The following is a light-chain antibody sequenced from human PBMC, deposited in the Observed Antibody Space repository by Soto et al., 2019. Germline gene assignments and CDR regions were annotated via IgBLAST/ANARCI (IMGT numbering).Light chain of an antibody. CDR2: DAS. CDR1: QDISNY. Sequence: DIQMTQSPSPLSASVGDRVTITCQASQDISNYLNWYQQKPGKAPKLLIYDASNLETGIPSRFSRSGSGTDFTFTISSLQPEDIATYYCQQYDNRPYTFGQGTKLEIK. J-gene: IGKJ2*01. CDR3: QQYDNRPYT. V-gene: IGKV1-33*01.